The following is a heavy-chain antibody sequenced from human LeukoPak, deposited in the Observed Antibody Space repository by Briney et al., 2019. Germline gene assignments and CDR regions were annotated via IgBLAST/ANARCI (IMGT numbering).Heavy chain of an antibody. CDR1: GFTFSNYAM. CDR2: IYHSGST. V-gene: IGHV4-4*02. J-gene: IGHJ4*02. CDR3: ASRAPRDNYNRYLPIDY. D-gene: IGHD3-22*01. Sequence: GSLRLSCAASGFTFSNYAMSWVRQAPGKGLEWIGEIYHSGSTNYKPSLKSRATISVDKSKNQFSLKLSSVTAADTAVYYCASRAPRDNYNRYLPIDYWGQGTLVTVSS.